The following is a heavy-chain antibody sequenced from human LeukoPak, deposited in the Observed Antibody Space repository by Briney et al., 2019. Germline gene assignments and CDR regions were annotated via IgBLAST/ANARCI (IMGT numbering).Heavy chain of an antibody. V-gene: IGHV3-48*03. D-gene: IGHD2-2*03. CDR3: AMDLQGDAFDI. J-gene: IGHJ3*02. CDR1: GFTFSSYE. Sequence: GGSLRLSCAASGFTFSSYEMNWVRQAPGKGLEWVSYISSGSTIYYADSVKGRFTISRDNSKNTLYLQMNSLRAEDTAVYYCAMDLQGDAFDIWGQGTMVTVSS. CDR2: ISSGSTI.